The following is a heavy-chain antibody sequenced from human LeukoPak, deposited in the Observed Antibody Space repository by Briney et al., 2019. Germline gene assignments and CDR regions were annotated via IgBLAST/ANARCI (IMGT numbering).Heavy chain of an antibody. J-gene: IGHJ6*02. V-gene: IGHV7-4-1*02. CDR3: ARALRYYYGSGSPYYYYYYGMDV. CDR2: INTNTGNP. Sequence: GASVKVSCKASGYTFTSYAMNWVRQAPGQGLEWMGWINTNTGNPTYAQGFTGRFVFSLDTSVSTAYLQISSLKAEDTAVYYCARALRYYYGSGSPYYYYYYGMDVWGRGTTVTVSS. CDR1: GYTFTSYA. D-gene: IGHD3-10*01.